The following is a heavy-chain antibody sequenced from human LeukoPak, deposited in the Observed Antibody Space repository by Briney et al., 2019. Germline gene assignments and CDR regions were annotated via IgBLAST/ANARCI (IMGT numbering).Heavy chain of an antibody. Sequence: GGSLRLSCAVSGLTFSNYWMSWVRQSPGKGLEWVANINQDGSEKYYADSVKGRFTISRDNAKNSLYMQMNSLRDEDTALYYCARGGRANGVYDAFDIWGQGTIVTVSS. J-gene: IGHJ3*02. D-gene: IGHD2-8*01. CDR2: INQDGSEK. CDR1: GLTFSNYW. V-gene: IGHV3-7*01. CDR3: ARGGRANGVYDAFDI.